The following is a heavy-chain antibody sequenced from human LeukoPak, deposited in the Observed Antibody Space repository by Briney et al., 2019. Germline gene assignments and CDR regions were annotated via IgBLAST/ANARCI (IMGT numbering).Heavy chain of an antibody. D-gene: IGHD2-15*01. CDR2: IYTSGST. Sequence: PSETLSLTCTVSGGSISSYYWSWIRQPAGKGLEWIGRIYTSGSTNYNPSLKSRVTMSVDTSKNQFSLKLSSVTAADTAVYYCARSMVVAATPYNWFDPWGQGTLVTVSS. CDR1: GGSISSYY. J-gene: IGHJ5*02. CDR3: ARSMVVAATPYNWFDP. V-gene: IGHV4-4*07.